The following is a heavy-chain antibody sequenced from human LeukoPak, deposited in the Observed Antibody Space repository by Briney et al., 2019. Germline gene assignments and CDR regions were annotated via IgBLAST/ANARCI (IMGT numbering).Heavy chain of an antibody. D-gene: IGHD6-19*01. CDR2: INHSGST. J-gene: IGHJ4*02. Sequence: SETLSLTCAVYGGSFSGYYWSWIRQPPGKGLEWIGEINHSGSTNYNPSLKSRVTISVDTSKNQFSLKLSSVTAADTAVYYCASRSTVAGTYYFDYWGQGTLVTVSS. V-gene: IGHV4-34*01. CDR1: GGSFSGYY. CDR3: ASRSTVAGTYYFDY.